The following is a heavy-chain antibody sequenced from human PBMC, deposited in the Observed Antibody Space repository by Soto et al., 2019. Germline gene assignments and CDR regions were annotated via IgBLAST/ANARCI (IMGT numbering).Heavy chain of an antibody. J-gene: IGHJ6*02. Sequence: PSETLSLTCAVSGGSISTSDYSWSWIRQPPGRGLEWLGSIYRTGTTHYIPSLKNRLTMSLDKSKNQFSLDLTSVTAADTALYYCVRERTIFGVAPGGGVDVWGQGTTVTVSS. V-gene: IGHV4-30-2*01. CDR2: IYRTGTT. CDR3: VRERTIFGVAPGGGVDV. D-gene: IGHD3-3*01. CDR1: GGSISTSDYS.